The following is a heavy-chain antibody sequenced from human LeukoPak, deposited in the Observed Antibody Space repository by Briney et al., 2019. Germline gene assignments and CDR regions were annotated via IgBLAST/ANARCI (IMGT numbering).Heavy chain of an antibody. CDR1: GYTFTSYG. J-gene: IGHJ5*02. V-gene: IGHV1-18*01. D-gene: IGHD3-10*01. CDR3: ARVLTMVRGAFNWFDP. Sequence: GASVKVSCKASGYTFTSYGISWVRQAPGQGLEWMGWISAYNGNINYAQKLQGRVTMTTDTSTSTAYMELRSLRSDDTAVYYCARVLTMVRGAFNWFDPWGQGTLVTVSS. CDR2: ISAYNGNI.